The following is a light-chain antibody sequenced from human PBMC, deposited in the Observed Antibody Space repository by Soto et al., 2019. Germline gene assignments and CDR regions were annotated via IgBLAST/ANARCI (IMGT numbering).Light chain of an antibody. CDR3: QQYNNWPPLT. CDR2: AAS. V-gene: IGKV3-15*01. Sequence: EIVMTQSPATLSVSPGEGATLSCRASQSVSSNLAWYQQKPGQAPRLLIYAASTRATGIPVRFRGSGSGTEFTLTITSLQSEDFAVYYCQQYNNWPPLTFGGGTKVEIK. J-gene: IGKJ4*01. CDR1: QSVSSN.